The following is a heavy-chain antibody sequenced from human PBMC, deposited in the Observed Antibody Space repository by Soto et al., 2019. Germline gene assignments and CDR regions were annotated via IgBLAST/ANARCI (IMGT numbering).Heavy chain of an antibody. Sequence: SETLSLTCTVSGGSISSYYWSWIRQPPGKGLEWIWYIYYSGSTNYNPSLKSRVTISVDTSKNQFSLKLSSVTAADTAVYYCARMRDYGSGSYYDVPLDYWGQGTLVTVSS. CDR1: GGSISSYY. CDR2: IYYSGST. V-gene: IGHV4-59*01. D-gene: IGHD3-10*01. J-gene: IGHJ4*02. CDR3: ARMRDYGSGSYYDVPLDY.